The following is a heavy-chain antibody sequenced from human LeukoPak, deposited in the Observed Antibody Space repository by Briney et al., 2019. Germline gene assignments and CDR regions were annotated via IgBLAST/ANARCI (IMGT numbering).Heavy chain of an antibody. D-gene: IGHD3-10*01. CDR2: INPSGGST. Sequence: ASVKVSCKASGYSFTRHAMNWVRQAPGQGLEWMGIINPSGGSTSYAQKFQGRVTMTRDTSTSTVYMELSSLRSEDTAVYYCARDRNYYGSGSYYNLLDYWGQGTLVTVSS. CDR3: ARDRNYYGSGSYYNLLDY. V-gene: IGHV1-46*01. J-gene: IGHJ4*02. CDR1: GYSFTRHA.